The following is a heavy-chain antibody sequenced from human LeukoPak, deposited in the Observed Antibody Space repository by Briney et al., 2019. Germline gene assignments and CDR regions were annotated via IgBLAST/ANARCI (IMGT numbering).Heavy chain of an antibody. Sequence: SETLSLTCTVSGGSISSGGYYWSWIRQHPGKGLEWIGYIYYSGSTYYNPSLKSRVTISVGTSKNQFSLKLSSVTAADTAVYYCARAGRITMVRGRHNWFDPWGQGTLVTVSS. D-gene: IGHD3-10*01. CDR1: GGSISSGGYY. J-gene: IGHJ5*02. CDR3: ARAGRITMVRGRHNWFDP. V-gene: IGHV4-31*03. CDR2: IYYSGST.